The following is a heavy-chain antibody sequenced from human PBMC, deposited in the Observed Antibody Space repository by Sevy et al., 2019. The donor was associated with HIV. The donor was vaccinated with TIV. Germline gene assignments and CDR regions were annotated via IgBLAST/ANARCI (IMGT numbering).Heavy chain of an antibody. D-gene: IGHD4-17*01. CDR2: IIYDGSMK. J-gene: IGHJ5*02. V-gene: IGHV3-30-3*01. CDR1: GFTFSSYT. CDR3: ARDQHDYAGNVRTGWFDP. Sequence: GGSLRLSCAASGFTFSSYTMHWVRQAPGKGLEWVANIIYDGSMKYYADSVKGRFTISRDNSKNTLYLQMNGLSAEDTAVYYCARDQHDYAGNVRTGWFDPWGQGILVTVSS.